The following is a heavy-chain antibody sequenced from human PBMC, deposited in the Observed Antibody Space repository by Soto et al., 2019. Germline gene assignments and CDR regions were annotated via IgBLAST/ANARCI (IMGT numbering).Heavy chain of an antibody. V-gene: IGHV1-18*04. CDR1: GYTFTRYS. CDR2: ISNYNGDT. J-gene: IGHJ5*02. Sequence: QVQLVQSGAEVKKPGASVQVSCKASGYTFTRYSINWVRQAPGQGLEWVGWISNYNGDTKYAQKFQGRVTLTTDTATTTTYMDRRSLTSDDTAVYFCARGDSTGSPTGWFDPWGQGTLVTVSS. D-gene: IGHD6-19*01. CDR3: ARGDSTGSPTGWFDP.